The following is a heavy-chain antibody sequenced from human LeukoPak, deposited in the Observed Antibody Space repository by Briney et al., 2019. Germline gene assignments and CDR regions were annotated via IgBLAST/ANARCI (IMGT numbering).Heavy chain of an antibody. CDR3: TRGRYQFLGPNDY. Sequence: GGSVRLSCSASGFSLSYYGMSWVRQAPGEGLEWVSYITMNSVRLYADSMKGRFTISRDNDKNSVYLQMNSLRDEDTAMYYCTRGRYQFLGPNDYWGQGSLVTVSS. V-gene: IGHV3-48*02. D-gene: IGHD2-2*01. J-gene: IGHJ4*02. CDR2: ITMNSVRL. CDR1: GFSLSYYG.